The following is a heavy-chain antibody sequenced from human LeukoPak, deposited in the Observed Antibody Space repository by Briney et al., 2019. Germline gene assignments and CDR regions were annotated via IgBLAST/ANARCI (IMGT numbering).Heavy chain of an antibody. CDR1: RFSFSRYG. CDR3: AKDGQPGYSYGYMDY. D-gene: IGHD5-18*01. Sequence: GGSLRLSCAASRFSFSRYGIHWVRQAPGKGLEWVVVISYDGSEKYYADSVKGRFTISRDNSKNTVHLQMSSLSAEDTAMYYCAKDGQPGYSYGYMDYWGQGTLVTVSS. J-gene: IGHJ4*02. CDR2: ISYDGSEK. V-gene: IGHV3-30*18.